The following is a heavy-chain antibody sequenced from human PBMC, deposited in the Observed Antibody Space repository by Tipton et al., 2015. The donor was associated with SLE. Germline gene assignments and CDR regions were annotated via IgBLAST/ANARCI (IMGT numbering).Heavy chain of an antibody. Sequence: SLRLSCAASGFTFDDYAMHWVRQAPGKGLEWVSLISWDGGSTYYADSVKGRFTISRDNSKNSLYLQMNSLRAEDTALYYCAKDAYYYGSGMDAFDIGGQGTMVTVSS. CDR3: AKDAYYYGSGMDAFDI. D-gene: IGHD3-10*01. J-gene: IGHJ3*02. V-gene: IGHV3-43D*04. CDR2: ISWDGGST. CDR1: GFTFDDYA.